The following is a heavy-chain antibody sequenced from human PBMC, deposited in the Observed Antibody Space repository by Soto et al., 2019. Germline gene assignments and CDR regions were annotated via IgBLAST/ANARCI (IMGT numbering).Heavy chain of an antibody. Sequence: PSETLSLTCNVSGGAISGRSNYWGWIRQPPGKGLEYIGSIYSGGSTYYNPSLKSRVTLSVDTSQNQFYLKLTSVTAADTAIYYWATRFYSSGVLIDYWGPGTQVTVAS. CDR1: GGAISGRSNY. CDR3: ATRFYSSGVLIDY. CDR2: IYSGGST. J-gene: IGHJ4*02. V-gene: IGHV4-39*07. D-gene: IGHD3-10*01.